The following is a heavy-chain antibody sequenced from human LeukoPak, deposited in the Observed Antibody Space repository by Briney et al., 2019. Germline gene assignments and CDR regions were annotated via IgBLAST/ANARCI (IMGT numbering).Heavy chain of an antibody. J-gene: IGHJ6*03. D-gene: IGHD2-2*01. CDR3: AAYCSSTSCYDEYYYYMDV. Sequence: GGSLRLSCAASGFTFSSYAMSWVRQAPGKGLEWVSAISGSGGSTYYADSVKGRFTISRDNSKNTLYLQMNSLRAEDTAVYYCAAYCSSTSCYDEYYYYMDVWGKGTTVTVSS. CDR1: GFTFSSYA. V-gene: IGHV3-23*01. CDR2: ISGSGGST.